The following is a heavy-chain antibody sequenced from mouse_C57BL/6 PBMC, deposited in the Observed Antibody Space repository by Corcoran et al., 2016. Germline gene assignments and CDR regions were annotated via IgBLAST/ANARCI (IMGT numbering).Heavy chain of an antibody. Sequence: DVQLQESGPGLVKPSQSLSLTCSVTGYSITSGYYWNWIRQFPGNKLEWMGYISYDGSNNYNPSLKNRISITRDTSKNQFFLKLNSVTTEDTATYYCARVGDYEAWFAYWGQGTLVTVSA. CDR1: GYSITSGYY. J-gene: IGHJ3*01. D-gene: IGHD2-4*01. V-gene: IGHV3-6*01. CDR2: ISYDGSN. CDR3: ARVGDYEAWFAY.